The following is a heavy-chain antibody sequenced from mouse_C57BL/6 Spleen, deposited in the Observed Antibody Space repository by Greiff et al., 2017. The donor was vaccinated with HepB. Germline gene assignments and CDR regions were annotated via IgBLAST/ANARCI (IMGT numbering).Heavy chain of an antibody. Sequence: QVTLKVSGPELVKPGASVKISCKASGYAFSSSWINWVKQRPGKGLEWIGRIYPGDGDTNYNGKFKGKATLTADKSSSTAYMQLSSLTSEDSAVYFCARGYSNPYAMDYWGQGTSVTVSS. CDR3: ARGYSNPYAMDY. CDR1: GYAFSSSW. CDR2: IYPGDGDT. J-gene: IGHJ4*01. V-gene: IGHV1-82*01. D-gene: IGHD2-5*01.